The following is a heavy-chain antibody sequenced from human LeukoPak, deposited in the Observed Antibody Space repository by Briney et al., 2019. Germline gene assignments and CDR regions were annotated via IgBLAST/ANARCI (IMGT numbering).Heavy chain of an antibody. J-gene: IGHJ4*02. CDR2: INHSGNA. Sequence: KPSETLSLTCTVSGGSISSSSYYWGWIRQPPGRGLEWIGEINHSGNANYNPSLESRVTISADTSKNQFSLKLSSVTAADTAVYYCASWLLGELEGGDYWGQGTLVTVSS. CDR3: ASWLLGELEGGDY. V-gene: IGHV4-39*01. D-gene: IGHD3-22*01. CDR1: GGSISSSSYY.